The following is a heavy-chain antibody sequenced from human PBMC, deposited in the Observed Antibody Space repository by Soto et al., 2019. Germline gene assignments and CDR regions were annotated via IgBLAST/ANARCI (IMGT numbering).Heavy chain of an antibody. CDR1: GGSISSYY. Sequence: SETLSLTCTVSGGSISSYYLSWIRQPPGKGLEWIGYIYYSGSTNYNPSLKSRVTISVDTSKNQFSLKLSSVTAADTAVYYCARRIDHLSNWFDPWGQGTLVTVSS. D-gene: IGHD2-15*01. CDR3: ARRIDHLSNWFDP. CDR2: IYYSGST. V-gene: IGHV4-59*01. J-gene: IGHJ5*02.